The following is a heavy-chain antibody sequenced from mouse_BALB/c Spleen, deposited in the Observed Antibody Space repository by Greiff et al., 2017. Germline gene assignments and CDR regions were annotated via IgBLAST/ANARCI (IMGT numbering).Heavy chain of an antibody. CDR3: ARERYDWYFDV. CDR2: ISSGSSTI. CDR1: GFTFSSFG. V-gene: IGHV5-17*02. D-gene: IGHD2-14*01. Sequence: EVQLVESGGGLVQPGGSRKLSCAASGFTFSSFGMHWVRQAPEKGLEWVAYISSGSSTIYYADTVKGRFTISRDNPKNTLFLQMTSLRSEDTAMYYCARERYDWYFDVWGAGTTVTVSS. J-gene: IGHJ1*01.